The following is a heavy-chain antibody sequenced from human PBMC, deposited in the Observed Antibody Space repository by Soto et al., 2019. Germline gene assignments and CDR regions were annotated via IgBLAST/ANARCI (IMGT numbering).Heavy chain of an antibody. Sequence: GASVKVSCKASGYTFTSPDINWVRQATGQGLEWMGWMNPNSGSTGSAQKFQGRVAMTRDTSINTAYMELSSLRSDDTAVYYCARGRRQPDWIDYWGPGTLVTVSS. J-gene: IGHJ4*02. V-gene: IGHV1-8*01. D-gene: IGHD2-21*01. CDR2: MNPNSGST. CDR1: GYTFTSPD. CDR3: ARGRRQPDWIDY.